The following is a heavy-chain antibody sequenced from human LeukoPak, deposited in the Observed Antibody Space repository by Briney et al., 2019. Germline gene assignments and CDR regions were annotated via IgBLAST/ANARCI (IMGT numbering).Heavy chain of an antibody. D-gene: IGHD5-18*01. CDR2: FDPEDGET. CDR3: ATGIQLWPTFDY. Sequence: GASVKVSRKVSGYTLTELSMHWVRQAPGKGLEWMGGFDPEDGETIYAQKFQGRVTMTEDTSTDTAYMELSSLRSEDTAVYYCATGIQLWPTFDYWGQGTLVTVSS. V-gene: IGHV1-24*01. CDR1: GYTLTELS. J-gene: IGHJ4*02.